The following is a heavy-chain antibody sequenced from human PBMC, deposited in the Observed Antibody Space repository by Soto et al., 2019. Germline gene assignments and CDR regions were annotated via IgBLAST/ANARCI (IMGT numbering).Heavy chain of an antibody. D-gene: IGHD3-22*01. V-gene: IGHV3-15*07. CDR3: TTDDAIVVKNMDV. CDR2: IKSKTDGGTT. J-gene: IGHJ6*02. CDR1: GFTFSNAW. Sequence: GGSLRLSCAAPGFTFSNAWMNWVRQAPGKGLEWVGRIKSKTDGGTTDYAAPVKGRFTISRDDSKNTLYLQMNSLKTEDTAVYYCTTDDAIVVKNMDVWGQGTTVTVSS.